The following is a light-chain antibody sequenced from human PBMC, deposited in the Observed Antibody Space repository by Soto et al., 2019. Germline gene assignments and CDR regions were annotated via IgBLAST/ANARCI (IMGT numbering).Light chain of an antibody. CDR1: QTISSW. CDR2: DAS. Sequence: DIQVTQSPPTLAAAVGDRVTITCRASQTISSWMAWYQQKPGKAPKLLVYDASTLQSGVASRFSGSGSGTEFTLIISGLQPDDSATYDCQQYTNTNNPWMFGQGTKVDIK. V-gene: IGKV1-5*01. J-gene: IGKJ1*01. CDR3: QQYTNTNNPWM.